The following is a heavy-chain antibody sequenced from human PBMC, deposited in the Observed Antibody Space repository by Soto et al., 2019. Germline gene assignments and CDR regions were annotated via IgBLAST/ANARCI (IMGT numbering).Heavy chain of an antibody. J-gene: IGHJ4*02. Sequence: EVQLVESGGGLVKPGGSLRLSCAASGFTFSSYSMNWVRQAPGKGLEWVSSISSSSSYIYYADSVKGRFTISRDNAKNSQYLQMNSLRAEDTAVYYCARGARGYYFDYWGQGTLVTVSS. V-gene: IGHV3-21*01. CDR3: ARGARGYYFDY. D-gene: IGHD3-10*01. CDR2: ISSSSSYI. CDR1: GFTFSSYS.